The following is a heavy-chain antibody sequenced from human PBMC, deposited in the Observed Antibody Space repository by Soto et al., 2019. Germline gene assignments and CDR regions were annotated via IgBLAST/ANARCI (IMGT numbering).Heavy chain of an antibody. CDR2: INHSGST. CDR1: GGSFSGYY. Sequence: SETLSLTCAVYGGSFSGYYWSWIRQPPGKGLEWIGEINHSGSTNYNPSLKSRVTISVDTSKNQFSLKLSSVTAADTAVYYCARLWGSEYFQHSGQGTRVTVSS. J-gene: IGHJ1*01. V-gene: IGHV4-34*01. D-gene: IGHD7-27*01. CDR3: ARLWGSEYFQH.